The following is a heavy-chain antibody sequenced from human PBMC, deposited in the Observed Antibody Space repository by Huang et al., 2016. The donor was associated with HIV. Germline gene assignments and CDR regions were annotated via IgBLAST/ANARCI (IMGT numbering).Heavy chain of an antibody. CDR2: CSHSGNT. V-gene: IGHV4-34*01. CDR3: AGGKGSTYYERAYYY. Sequence: QVQLKQWGARLLKPSETLSVTCSSHGVSFSGYYWSWLRQPPGTGLEWSGECSHSGNTNSTQTLKSLLTIWRDTSNRQVSLSLKSVTAADTAIYYCAGGKGSTYYERAYYYWCQGTLVTVSS. D-gene: IGHD3-10*01. J-gene: IGHJ4*02. CDR1: GVSFSGYY.